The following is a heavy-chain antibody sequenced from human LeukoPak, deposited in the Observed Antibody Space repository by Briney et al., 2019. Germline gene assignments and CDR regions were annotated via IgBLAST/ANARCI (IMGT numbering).Heavy chain of an antibody. J-gene: IGHJ4*02. CDR1: GFTFSSYA. V-gene: IGHV3-30*04. D-gene: IGHD6-19*01. CDR3: ARDYRAATGYSSGWYPYYFDY. Sequence: GGSLRHSCAASGFTFSSYAMHWVRQAPGKGLEWVAVISYDGSNKYYADSVKGRFTISRDNSKNTPYLQMNSLRAEDTAVYYCARDYRAATGYSSGWYPYYFDYWGQGTLVTVSS. CDR2: ISYDGSNK.